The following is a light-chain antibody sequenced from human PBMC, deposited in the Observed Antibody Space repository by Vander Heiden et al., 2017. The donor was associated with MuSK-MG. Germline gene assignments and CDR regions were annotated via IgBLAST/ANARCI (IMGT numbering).Light chain of an antibody. J-gene: IGKJ3*01. Sequence: DIVMTQSPLPLPVTPGQPASISCRSSQRLLHSNGYNLLDWYLKKPGQPKLLMIYLGTNRAGGAPERISSSGGRKDFIMKSSRVEDEDVGYYYCMKAITTSFTFGPGTKVDIK. V-gene: IGKV2-28*01. CDR1: QRLLHSNGYNL. CDR3: MKAITTSFT. CDR2: LGT.